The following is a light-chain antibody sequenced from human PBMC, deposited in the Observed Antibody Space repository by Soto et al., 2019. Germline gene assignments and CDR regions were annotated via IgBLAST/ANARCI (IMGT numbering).Light chain of an antibody. CDR3: XXXXXXXPTWT. V-gene: IGKV3-15*01. J-gene: IGKJ1*01. CDR2: GAS. Sequence: EIVMTQSPATLSVSPGERATLSCRASQSVSSNLAWYQQKPGQAPRLLIYGASTRATGIPARFSGSGSGTEFTLTISSLQSEXFAXXXXXXXXXXXPTWTFGQGTKVEIK. CDR1: QSVSSN.